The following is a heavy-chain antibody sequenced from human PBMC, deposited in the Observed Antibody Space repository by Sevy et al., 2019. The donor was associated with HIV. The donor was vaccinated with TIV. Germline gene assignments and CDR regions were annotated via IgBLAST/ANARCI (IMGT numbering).Heavy chain of an antibody. Sequence: GGSLRLSCAASGFSISGYGMHWVRQAPGKGLEWVAVIWYDGTNKEYADSVKGRFTISRDNSKNTLYLQMNSLRAKDTAVYYCAREDIRVAGIGYYFHSWGQGTLVTVSS. J-gene: IGHJ4*02. CDR3: AREDIRVAGIGYYFHS. V-gene: IGHV3-33*01. CDR1: GFSISGYG. D-gene: IGHD6-19*01. CDR2: IWYDGTNK.